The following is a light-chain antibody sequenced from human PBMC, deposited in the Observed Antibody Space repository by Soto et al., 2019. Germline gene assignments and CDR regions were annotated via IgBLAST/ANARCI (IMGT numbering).Light chain of an antibody. CDR1: TRDIAGYNY. CDR3: TSFSSSTSLSV. J-gene: IGLJ1*01. V-gene: IGLV2-14*01. Sequence: QSPLTQPASVSGSRGQSVPISCTGTTRDIAGYNYISWYQQLPGKAPKLMIYQVTIRPSGISNRFSGSKSGNTASLTISGLQAEDEADYYCTSFSSSTSLSVFGTGTKVTVL. CDR2: QVT.